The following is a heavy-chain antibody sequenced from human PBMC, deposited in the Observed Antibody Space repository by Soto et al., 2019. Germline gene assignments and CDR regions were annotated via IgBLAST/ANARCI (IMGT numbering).Heavy chain of an antibody. D-gene: IGHD2-21*01. CDR1: GFIFSNYA. CDR2: MGGANGDT. V-gene: IGHV3-23*01. J-gene: IGHJ3*02. Sequence: EVQMLESGGGLVQPGGSLRLSCAASGFIFSNYAMSWVRQAPGKGLEWVAGMGGANGDTYYADSVRGRFDISRDNSKSTLFLQMNSLRAEDTAVYYCAKDRVNHNSVWDPFDICGQGTMVTVSS. CDR3: AKDRVNHNSVWDPFDI.